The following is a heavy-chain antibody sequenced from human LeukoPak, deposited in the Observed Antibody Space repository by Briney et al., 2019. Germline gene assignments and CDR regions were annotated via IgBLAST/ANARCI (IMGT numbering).Heavy chain of an antibody. V-gene: IGHV4-34*01. CDR2: IHYSGST. D-gene: IGHD2-15*01. CDR3: ARGYCSGGTCYSDRGAFDI. CDR1: GGSFSGYY. Sequence: PETLSLTCAVYGGSFSGYYWSWIRQPPGKGLECIGNIHYSGSTSYNPSLKSRVTISVDTSKNQFSLKLSSVTAADTAVYFCARGYCSGGTCYSDRGAFDIWGQGTMVTVSS. J-gene: IGHJ3*02.